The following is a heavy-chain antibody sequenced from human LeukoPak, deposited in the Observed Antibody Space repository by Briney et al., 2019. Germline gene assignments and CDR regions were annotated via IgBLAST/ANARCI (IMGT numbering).Heavy chain of an antibody. CDR1: GGTFSSYA. V-gene: IGHV1-69*13. Sequence: ASVQVSCQASGGTFSSYAISWVRQAPGQGLEWMGGIIPIFGTANYAQKFQGRVTITADESTSTAYMELSSLRSEDTAVYYCARLYSSGWYDYYYGMDVWGQGTTVTVSS. CDR2: IIPIFGTA. J-gene: IGHJ6*02. D-gene: IGHD6-19*01. CDR3: ARLYSSGWYDYYYGMDV.